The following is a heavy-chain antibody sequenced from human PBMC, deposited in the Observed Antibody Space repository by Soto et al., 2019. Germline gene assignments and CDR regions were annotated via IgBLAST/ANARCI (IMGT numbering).Heavy chain of an antibody. CDR1: GFTFSNAW. V-gene: IGHV3-15*01. J-gene: IGHJ4*02. D-gene: IGHD1-1*01. CDR3: TTTNVHDYYFDY. Sequence: EVQLVESGGGLVKPGGSLRLSCAASGFTFSNAWMSWVRQAPGKGLEWVGRIKSKTDGGTTDYAAPVKGRFTISRDDSKNTLYLQMNSLKTEDTAVYYCTTTNVHDYYFDYWGQGTLVTVSS. CDR2: IKSKTDGGTT.